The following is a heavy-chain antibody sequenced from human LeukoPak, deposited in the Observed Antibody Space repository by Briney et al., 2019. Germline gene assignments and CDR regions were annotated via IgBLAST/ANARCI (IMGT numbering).Heavy chain of an antibody. CDR3: ARSGTLLYYYMDV. Sequence: GGSLRLSCAASGFTFDDYGMSWVRQAPGKGLEWVSGINWNGGSTGYADSVKGRFTISRVNAKNSLYLQMNSLRAEDTALYYCARSGTLLYYYMDVWGKGTTVTVSS. J-gene: IGHJ6*03. V-gene: IGHV3-20*04. D-gene: IGHD2-21*02. CDR2: INWNGGST. CDR1: GFTFDDYG.